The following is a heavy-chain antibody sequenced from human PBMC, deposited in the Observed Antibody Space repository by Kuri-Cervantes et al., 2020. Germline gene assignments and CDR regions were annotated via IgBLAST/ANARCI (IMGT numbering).Heavy chain of an antibody. CDR2: ISYDGSNK. J-gene: IGHJ4*02. Sequence: GESLKISCAASGFTFSSYAMHWVRQAPGKGLEWVAVISYDGSNKYYADSVKGRFTISRDNYKNTLYLQMNSLRAEDTAVYYCAREGEYSGYDTWPGYWGQGTLVTVSS. CDR1: GFTFSSYA. CDR3: AREGEYSGYDTWPGY. V-gene: IGHV3-30*07. D-gene: IGHD5-12*01.